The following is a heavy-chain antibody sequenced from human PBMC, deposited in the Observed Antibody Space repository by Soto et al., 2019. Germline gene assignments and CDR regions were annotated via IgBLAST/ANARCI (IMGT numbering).Heavy chain of an antibody. Sequence: PGGSLRLSCAASGFTFSSYAMSWVRQAPGKGLEWVSAISGSGGSTYYADSVKGRFTISRDNSKNTLYLQMNSLRAEDTAVYYCAKELDMDYGDCTAFDYWGQGTLVTVSS. CDR1: GFTFSSYA. V-gene: IGHV3-23*01. D-gene: IGHD4-17*01. CDR2: ISGSGGST. CDR3: AKELDMDYGDCTAFDY. J-gene: IGHJ4*02.